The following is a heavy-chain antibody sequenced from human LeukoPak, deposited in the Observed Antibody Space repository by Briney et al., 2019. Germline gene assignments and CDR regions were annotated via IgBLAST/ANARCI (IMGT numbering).Heavy chain of an antibody. CDR1: GGTFSSYA. V-gene: IGHV1-69*01. Sequence: SVKVSCKASGGTFSSYAISWVRQAPGQGLEWMGGIIPIFGTANYAQKFQGRVTITADESTSTAYMELSSLRSEDTAVYYCARGRSIAARRGFYYYYMDVWGKGTTVTVSS. D-gene: IGHD6-6*01. CDR3: ARGRSIAARRGFYYYYMDV. CDR2: IIPIFGTA. J-gene: IGHJ6*03.